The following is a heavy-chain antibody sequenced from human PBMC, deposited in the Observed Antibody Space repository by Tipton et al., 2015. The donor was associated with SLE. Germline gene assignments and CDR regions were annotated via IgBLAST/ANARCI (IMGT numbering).Heavy chain of an antibody. D-gene: IGHD6-13*01. CDR1: GGSISSSSYY. Sequence: TLSLTCTVSGGSISSSSYYWGWIRQPPGKGLEWIGSIYYSGSTYYNPSLKSRVTISVDTSKNLFSLKLSSVTAADTAVYYCARLGASIGGAAAGGALDYWGQGTLVTVSS. V-gene: IGHV4-39*07. J-gene: IGHJ4*02. CDR3: ARLGASIGGAAAGGALDY. CDR2: IYYSGST.